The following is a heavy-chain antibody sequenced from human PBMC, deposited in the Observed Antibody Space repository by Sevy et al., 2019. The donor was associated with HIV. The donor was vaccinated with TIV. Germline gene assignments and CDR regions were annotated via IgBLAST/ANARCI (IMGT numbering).Heavy chain of an antibody. CDR3: ARLGGIAARPFDY. Sequence: GGSLRLSCAASGFTFSSYSMNWVRQAPGKGLEWVSSISSSSYIYYADSVKGRFTISRDNAKNSLYLQMNSLRAEDTAVYYCARLGGIAARPFDYWGQGTLVTVSS. CDR1: GFTFSSYS. J-gene: IGHJ4*02. CDR2: ISSSSYI. D-gene: IGHD6-6*01. V-gene: IGHV3-21*01.